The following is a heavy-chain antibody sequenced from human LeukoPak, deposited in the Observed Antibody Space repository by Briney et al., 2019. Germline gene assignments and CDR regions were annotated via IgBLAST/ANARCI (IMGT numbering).Heavy chain of an antibody. V-gene: IGHV1-24*01. CDR1: GYTLTELS. CDR3: TRDERPSLMAGSPLYNWFGP. CDR2: FDPEDGET. J-gene: IGHJ5*02. D-gene: IGHD2-15*01. Sequence: GASVKVSCKVSGYTLTELSMHWVRQAPGKGLEWMGGFDPEDGETIYAQKFQGRVTMTEDTSTDTAYMELSSLRSDDTAIYYCTRDERPSLMAGSPLYNWFGPWGQGTPVTVSS.